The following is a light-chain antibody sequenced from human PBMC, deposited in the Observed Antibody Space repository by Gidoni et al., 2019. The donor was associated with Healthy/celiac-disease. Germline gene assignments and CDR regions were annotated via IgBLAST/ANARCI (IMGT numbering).Light chain of an antibody. CDR2: WAS. CDR3: QQYYSTPT. Sequence: DIVLTTSPDSLAVSLGERATINCKSSQRVLYSSNNKNYLAWYQQKPGQPPKLLIYWASTREAGVPDRCSGSGSGTDFTLTISSLQAEDVAVYYCQQYYSTPTFGQGTKLEIK. J-gene: IGKJ2*01. V-gene: IGKV4-1*01. CDR1: QRVLYSSNNKNY.